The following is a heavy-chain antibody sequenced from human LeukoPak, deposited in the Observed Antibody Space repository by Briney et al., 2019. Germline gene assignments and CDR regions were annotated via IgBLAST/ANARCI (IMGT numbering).Heavy chain of an antibody. J-gene: IGHJ4*02. CDR3: ATQATGYFYH. V-gene: IGHV1-24*01. Sequence: ASVKVSCKVSGSTLTELAIHWVRQAPGKGLEWMGGFDPEDGETIYAQNFQGRVSMTEDTSTDTAYMALRSLRSEDTAVYYCATQATGYFYHWGQGTLVTVSS. CDR1: GSTLTELA. CDR2: FDPEDGET.